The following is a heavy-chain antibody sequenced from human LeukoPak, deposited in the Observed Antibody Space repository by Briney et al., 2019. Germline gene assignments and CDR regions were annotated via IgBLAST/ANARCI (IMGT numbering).Heavy chain of an antibody. CDR1: GYSFISYW. CDR2: IYPGDSET. J-gene: IGHJ2*01. CDR3: ARPHCGGDCYLLDWYFDL. V-gene: IGHV5-51*01. D-gene: IGHD2-21*02. Sequence: GESLKISCKASGYSFISYWIGWVRQMPGKGLEWMGIIYPGDSETRYSPSFQGQVTISADKSINTAYLQWSTLKASGTAMYYCARPHCGGDCYLLDWYFDLWGRGTLVTVSS.